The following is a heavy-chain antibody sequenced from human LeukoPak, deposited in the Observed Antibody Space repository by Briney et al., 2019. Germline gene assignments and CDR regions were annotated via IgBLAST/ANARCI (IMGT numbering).Heavy chain of an antibody. CDR1: GFTFSRSW. Sequence: GGSLRLSCAASGFTFSRSWMHWVRQAPGKGLVWVSRINDDGSSTTHADSVKGRFTISRDNAKNMLYLQMNSLRAEDTAVYYCARGRITSSWYYFDYWGQGTLVTVSS. J-gene: IGHJ4*02. CDR3: ARGRITSSWYYFDY. V-gene: IGHV3-74*01. CDR2: INDDGSST. D-gene: IGHD6-13*01.